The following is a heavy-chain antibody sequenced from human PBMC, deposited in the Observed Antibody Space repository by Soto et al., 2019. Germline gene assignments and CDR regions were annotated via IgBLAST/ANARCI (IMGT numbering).Heavy chain of an antibody. J-gene: IGHJ6*03. Sequence: GGSLRLSCAASGFTFSGSAMHWVRQASGKGLEWVGGIRSKANSYATAYAASVEGRFTISRDDSKNTAYLQMNSLKTEDTAVYYCTRHGDYYYYYMDVWGKGTTVTVSS. CDR1: GFTFSGSA. CDR2: IRSKANSYAT. CDR3: TRHGDYYYYYMDV. D-gene: IGHD3-3*01. V-gene: IGHV3-73*01.